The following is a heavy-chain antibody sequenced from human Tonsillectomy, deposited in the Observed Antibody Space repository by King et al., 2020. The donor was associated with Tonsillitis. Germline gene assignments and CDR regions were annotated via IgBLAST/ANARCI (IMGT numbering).Heavy chain of an antibody. V-gene: IGHV4-30-4*01. CDR2: IYYSGST. Sequence: VQLQESGPGLVKPSQTLSLACTVSGASISSADYYWGWIRQPPGKGLEWIGYIYYSGSTDNNPSLKSRAAISLDTSKNQFFLELSSVTAADTAVYYCARTPYYESSGFYPTWGRGTLVTVSS. D-gene: IGHD3-22*01. CDR1: GASISSADYY. J-gene: IGHJ5*02. CDR3: ARTPYYESSGFYPT.